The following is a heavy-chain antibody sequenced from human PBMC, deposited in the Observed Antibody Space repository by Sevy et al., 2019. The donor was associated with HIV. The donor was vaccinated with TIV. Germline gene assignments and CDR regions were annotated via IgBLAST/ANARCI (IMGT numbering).Heavy chain of an antibody. CDR3: ARDRGVPRTRGSYQYGMDV. Sequence: GGSLRLSCTASGFPFSSYDMNWVRQAPGQGLEWISSISSSSNFVYQADSVKGRFTISRDNAKNSLFLQMNILTVEDTAVYYCARDRGVPRTRGSYQYGMDVWGQGTTVTVSS. CDR2: ISSSSNFV. D-gene: IGHD3-16*01. CDR1: GFPFSSYD. J-gene: IGHJ6*02. V-gene: IGHV3-21*06.